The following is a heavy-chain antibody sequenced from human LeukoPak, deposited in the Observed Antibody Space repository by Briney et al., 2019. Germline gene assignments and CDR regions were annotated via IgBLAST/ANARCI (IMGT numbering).Heavy chain of an antibody. Sequence: GGSLRLSCAASGFTFRSYAMTWVRQAPGRGLEWVSSISGDAANTYYADSVKGRFTISRDNPKSTLFLQINSLRGEDTAVYYCAKDAATPALDYWGQGTLVTVSS. J-gene: IGHJ4*02. CDR1: GFTFRSYA. D-gene: IGHD2-15*01. V-gene: IGHV3-23*01. CDR3: AKDAATPALDY. CDR2: ISGDAANT.